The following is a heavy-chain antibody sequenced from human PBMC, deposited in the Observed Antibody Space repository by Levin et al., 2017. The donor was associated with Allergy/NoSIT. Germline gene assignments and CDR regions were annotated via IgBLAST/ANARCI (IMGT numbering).Heavy chain of an antibody. Sequence: ASVKVSCAASGFTFSSYSMNWVRQAPGKGLEWVSSISSSSTYIYYADSVKGRFTISRDNAKNSLYFQMNSRRADDTAVYYFARRSRTVTTGPSFDYWGQGTLVTVSS. J-gene: IGHJ4*02. V-gene: IGHV3-21*01. D-gene: IGHD4-17*01. CDR1: GFTFSSYS. CDR2: ISSSSTYI. CDR3: ARRSRTVTTGPSFDY.